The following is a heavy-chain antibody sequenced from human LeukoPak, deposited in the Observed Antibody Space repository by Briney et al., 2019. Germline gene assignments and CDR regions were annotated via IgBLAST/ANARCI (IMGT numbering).Heavy chain of an antibody. CDR1: GGSISSYY. CDR3: AREEGDYGDYVNY. J-gene: IGHJ4*02. Sequence: PSETLSLTCTVSGGSISSYYWSWIRQPPGKGLEWIGYIYYSGSTNYNPSLKSRVTISVDTSKNQFSLKLSSVTAADTAVYYCAREEGDYGDYVNYWGQGTLVTVSS. CDR2: IYYSGST. D-gene: IGHD4-17*01. V-gene: IGHV4-59*12.